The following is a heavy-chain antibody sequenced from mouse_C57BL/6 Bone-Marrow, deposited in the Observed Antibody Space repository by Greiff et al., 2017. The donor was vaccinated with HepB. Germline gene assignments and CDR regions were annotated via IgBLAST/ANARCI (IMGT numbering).Heavy chain of an antibody. J-gene: IGHJ3*01. D-gene: IGHD1-1*01. V-gene: IGHV1-19*01. CDR2: INPYNGGT. CDR1: GYTFTDYY. Sequence: EVQLQESGPVLVKPGASVKMSCKASGYTFTDYYMNWVKQSHGKSLEWIGVINPYNGGTSYNQKFKGKATLTVDKSSSTAYMELNSLTSEDSAVYYCAREGYYYGSSYSYWGQGTLVTVSA. CDR3: AREGYYYGSSYSY.